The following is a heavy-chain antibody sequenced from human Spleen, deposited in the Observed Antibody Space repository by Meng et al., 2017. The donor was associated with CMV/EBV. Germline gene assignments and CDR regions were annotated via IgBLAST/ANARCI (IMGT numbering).Heavy chain of an antibody. D-gene: IGHD3-3*01. CDR1: GFPLSSYG. V-gene: IGHV3-30*02. J-gene: IGHJ4*02. CDR3: AKVFWSGSGFWYSFDF. Sequence: GGSLRLSCAASGFPLSSYGMNWVRQAPGKGLEWVSFIQFDGSNKYYTDSVKGRFTISRDTSKNTLYLHMNNLRPEDTAVYYCAKVFWSGSGFWYSFDFWGQGTLVTVSS. CDR2: IQFDGSNK.